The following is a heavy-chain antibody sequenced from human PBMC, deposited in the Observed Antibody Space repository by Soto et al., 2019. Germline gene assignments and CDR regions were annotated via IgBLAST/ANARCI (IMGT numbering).Heavy chain of an antibody. V-gene: IGHV4-31*03. D-gene: IGHD3-9*01. J-gene: IGHJ4*02. Sequence: QVQLQESGPGLVKPSQTLSLTCTVSGGSISSGGYYWSWIRQHPGKGLEWIGYIYYSGSTYYNPSLKSRVTISSDTSKNQFSLKLSSVTAADTAVYYCARVLGDDILTGPPTSFFDYWGQGTLVTVSS. CDR2: IYYSGST. CDR3: ARVLGDDILTGPPTSFFDY. CDR1: GGSISSGGYY.